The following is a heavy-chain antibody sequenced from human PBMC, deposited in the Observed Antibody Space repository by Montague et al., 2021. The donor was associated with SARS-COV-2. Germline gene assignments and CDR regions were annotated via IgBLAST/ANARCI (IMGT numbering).Heavy chain of an antibody. CDR1: GVSITSTNW. D-gene: IGHD4-11*01. V-gene: IGHV4-4*02. Sequence: SETLSLTCAVSGVSITSTNWWSLVRQPPGKGLEWIGEISYGGIAIYNPSLKSRATISMDRSRNLFSLKLSSVTAADTAIYYCAGKALTVPADYWGQGTLVTVS. CDR3: AGKALTVPADY. CDR2: ISYGGIA. J-gene: IGHJ4*02.